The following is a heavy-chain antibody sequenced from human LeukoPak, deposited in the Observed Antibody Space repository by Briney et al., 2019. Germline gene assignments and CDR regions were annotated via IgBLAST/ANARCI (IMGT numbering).Heavy chain of an antibody. J-gene: IGHJ4*02. CDR1: GGSISGYY. CDR3: ARTRLTNFYFD. D-gene: IGHD3-9*01. Sequence: ETLSLTCTVSGGSISGYYWNWIRQPPGKGLEWIGYIYYSGSTNYNPSLKSRVTISVDTSKDQFSLNLSSVTAADTAVYYCARTRLTNFYFDLGPGNPGHRLL. CDR2: IYYSGST. V-gene: IGHV4-59*08.